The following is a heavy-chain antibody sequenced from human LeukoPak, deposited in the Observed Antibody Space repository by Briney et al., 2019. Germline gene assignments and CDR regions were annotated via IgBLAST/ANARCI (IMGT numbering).Heavy chain of an antibody. D-gene: IGHD3-22*01. Sequence: SETLSLTCTVSGSSISSGGYYWSWIRQHPGKGLEWIGYIYYSGSTYYNPSLKSRVTISVDTSKNQFSLKLSSVTAADTAVYYCARVDSSGYYFHWGQGTLVTVSS. J-gene: IGHJ4*02. V-gene: IGHV4-31*03. CDR3: ARVDSSGYYFH. CDR1: GSSISSGGYY. CDR2: IYYSGST.